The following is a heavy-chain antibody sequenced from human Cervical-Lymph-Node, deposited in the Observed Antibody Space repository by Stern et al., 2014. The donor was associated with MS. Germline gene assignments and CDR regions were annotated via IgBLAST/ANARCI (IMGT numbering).Heavy chain of an antibody. Sequence: VHLVESGGGVVQPGRSLRLSCAASGFTFSTYGMHWVRQAPGKGLGWVGVISDDGSKKFYADSVKGRFTISRDNSKNTLYLQMNSLRAEDTAVYYCAKGDNWRRLNYWGQGTLVTVSS. CDR2: ISDDGSKK. CDR1: GFTFSTYG. D-gene: IGHD1-20*01. V-gene: IGHV3-30*18. J-gene: IGHJ4*02. CDR3: AKGDNWRRLNY.